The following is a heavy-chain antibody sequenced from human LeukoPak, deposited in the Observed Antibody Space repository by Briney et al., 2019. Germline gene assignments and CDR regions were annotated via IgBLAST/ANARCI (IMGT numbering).Heavy chain of an antibody. V-gene: IGHV4-39*02. J-gene: IGHJ3*01. CDR2: VYASGTT. D-gene: IGHD1-1*01. CDR1: GGSVTRSSYY. CDR3: ATYRTGDRYAFTV. Sequence: SETLSLTCAVSGGSVTRSSYYWGWIRQPPGKGLEYIGTVYASGTTYDNPSLKSRLTISVDTSRNHFSLRLASVTASDTAVYYCATYRTGDRYAFTVWGQGTMVTVSS.